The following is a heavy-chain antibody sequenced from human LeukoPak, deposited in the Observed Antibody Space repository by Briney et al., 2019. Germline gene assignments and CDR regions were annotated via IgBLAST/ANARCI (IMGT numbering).Heavy chain of an antibody. J-gene: IGHJ5*02. V-gene: IGHV3-30*02. D-gene: IGHD3-22*01. Sequence: PGGSLRLSCAASGFTFSSYGMHWVRQAPGKGLEWVALIRYDGSNKYYADSVKGRFTISRDNSKNTLYLQMNSLRAEDTAVYYCASRNSSGYYHWGQGTLVTVSS. CDR1: GFTFSSYG. CDR3: ASRNSSGYYH. CDR2: IRYDGSNK.